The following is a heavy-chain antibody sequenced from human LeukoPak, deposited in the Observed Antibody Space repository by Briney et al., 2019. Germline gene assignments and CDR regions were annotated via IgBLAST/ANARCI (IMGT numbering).Heavy chain of an antibody. Sequence: PSETLSLTCTVSGYSISSGYYWGWIRQPPGKGLEWIGSIYHSGSTYYNPSLKSRVTISVDTSKNQFSLKLSSVTAADTAVYYCARVVAAAGTVSMDVWGQGTTVTVSS. CDR2: IYHSGST. D-gene: IGHD6-13*01. CDR1: GYSISSGYY. CDR3: ARVVAAAGTVSMDV. J-gene: IGHJ6*02. V-gene: IGHV4-38-2*02.